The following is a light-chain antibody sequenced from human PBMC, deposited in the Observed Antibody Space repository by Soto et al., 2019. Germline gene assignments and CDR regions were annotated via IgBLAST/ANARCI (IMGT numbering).Light chain of an antibody. CDR2: AAS. J-gene: IGKJ2*01. V-gene: IGKV1-12*01. CDR1: QGISRF. CDR3: QQTNSFPYT. Sequence: DIQMTQSPSSVSASVGDRVTITCRASQGISRFLAWYQQKSGKAPKFLIYAASILQSGVLSRFSGSGSGTGFTLTINSLQPEDFATYYCQQTNSFPYTFGQGTKVDIK.